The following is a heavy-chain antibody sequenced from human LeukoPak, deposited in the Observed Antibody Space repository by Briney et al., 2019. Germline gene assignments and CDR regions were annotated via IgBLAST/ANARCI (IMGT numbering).Heavy chain of an antibody. V-gene: IGHV3-30*02. CDR2: IRYDGSNK. J-gene: IGHJ6*03. CDR3: ARDPYSGGYGDDYYYYMDV. Sequence: GGSLRLSCAASGFTFSSYGMHWVRQAPGKVLEWVAFIRYDGSNKYYADSVKGRFTISRDNSKNTLYLQMNSLRAEDTAVYYCARDPYSGGYGDDYYYYMDVWGKGTTVTISS. D-gene: IGHD1-26*01. CDR1: GFTFSSYG.